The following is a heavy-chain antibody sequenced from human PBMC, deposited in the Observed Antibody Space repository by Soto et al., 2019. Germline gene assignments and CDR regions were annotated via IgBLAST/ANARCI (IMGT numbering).Heavy chain of an antibody. D-gene: IGHD3-9*01. CDR2: TSSDGSTT. V-gene: IGHV3-74*01. Sequence: GGALRLSCAASGFTFSNSWMHSVRQDPGKGLVWVSRTSSDGSTTNYADSVKGRFTISRDNAENTVYVQMNSLRAEDTAVYYCVYFYTPRWGQETLVTVSS. J-gene: IGHJ4*02. CDR1: GFTFSNSW. CDR3: VYFYTPR.